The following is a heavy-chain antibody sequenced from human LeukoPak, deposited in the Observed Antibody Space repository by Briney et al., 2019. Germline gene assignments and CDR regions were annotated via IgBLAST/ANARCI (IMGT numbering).Heavy chain of an antibody. V-gene: IGHV3-23*01. Sequence: GWSLRLSLAASVFTLSSYAMSWVRQAPGKGREGVSAISGSGGSTYYADSVKGRFTISRDNSKNTLYLQMNSLRAEDTAVYYCAKVLLWFRELGDYWGQEPWSPSSQ. D-gene: IGHD3-10*01. CDR1: VFTLSSYA. CDR2: ISGSGGST. J-gene: IGHJ4*01. CDR3: AKVLLWFRELGDY.